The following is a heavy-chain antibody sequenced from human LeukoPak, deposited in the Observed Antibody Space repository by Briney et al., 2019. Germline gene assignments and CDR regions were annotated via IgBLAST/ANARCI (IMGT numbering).Heavy chain of an antibody. J-gene: IGHJ4*02. V-gene: IGHV1-69-2*01. D-gene: IGHD3-3*01. Sequence: ASVKISXKVSGYTFTDYYMHWVQQAPGKGLEWMELVDPEDGETIYAEKFQGRVTITADTSTDTAYMELSSLRSEDTAVYYCATDGSQDYDFWSGYIYWGQGTLVTVSS. CDR3: ATDGSQDYDFWSGYIY. CDR1: GYTFTDYY. CDR2: VDPEDGET.